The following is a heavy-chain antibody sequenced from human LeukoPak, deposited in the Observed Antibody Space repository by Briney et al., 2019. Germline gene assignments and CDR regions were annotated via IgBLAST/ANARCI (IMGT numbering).Heavy chain of an antibody. D-gene: IGHD1-26*01. CDR2: IYNTGRT. Sequence: SETLSLTCSVSGGSLTNYYWSGIRQSPGRGLEWIGFIYNTGRTNYNPSLQSRVTMSIDTSKNQFSLKLSSVTAADTAVYYCARQGELAIDYWGQGTLVTVSS. V-gene: IGHV4-59*08. CDR3: ARQGELAIDY. CDR1: GGSLTNYY. J-gene: IGHJ4*02.